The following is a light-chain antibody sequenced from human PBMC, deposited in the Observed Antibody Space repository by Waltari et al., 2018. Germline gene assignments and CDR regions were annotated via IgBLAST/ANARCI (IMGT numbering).Light chain of an antibody. CDR3: SSYTSSITLV. Sequence: QSALTQPAPVSGSPGQSITISCPGTSSAVGGYIYVSWYQQHPGKAPKLIVYDVSKRPSGVSNRFSGSKSGNTASLTISGLQAEDEADYYCSSYTSSITLVFGGGTKLTVL. J-gene: IGLJ3*02. CDR2: DVS. CDR1: SSAVGGYIY. V-gene: IGLV2-14*03.